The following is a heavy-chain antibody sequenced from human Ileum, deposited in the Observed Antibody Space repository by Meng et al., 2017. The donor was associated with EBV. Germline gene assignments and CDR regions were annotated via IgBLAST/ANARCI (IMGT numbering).Heavy chain of an antibody. D-gene: IGHD2-15*01. Sequence: QVQVVQSGAEVKKPGAPVKVSCKAAGYTCASYGSSWVRQAPGQGLEWMGWISAYNGNTNYAQKLQGRVTMTTDTSTSTAYMELRSLRSDDTAVYYCARVGARGGSCYYWGQGTLVTVSS. CDR3: ARVGARGGSCYY. CDR2: ISAYNGNT. J-gene: IGHJ4*02. CDR1: GYTCASYG. V-gene: IGHV1-18*01.